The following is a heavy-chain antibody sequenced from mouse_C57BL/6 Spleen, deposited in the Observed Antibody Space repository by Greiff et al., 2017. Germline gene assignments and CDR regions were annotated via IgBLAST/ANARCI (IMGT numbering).Heavy chain of an antibody. CDR2: IHPNSGST. V-gene: IGHV1-64*01. CDR3: APITTVVHYAMDY. D-gene: IGHD1-1*01. J-gene: IGHJ4*01. CDR1: GYTFTSYW. Sequence: VQLQQSGAELVKPGASVKLSCKASGYTFTSYWMHWVKQRPGQGLEWIGMIHPNSGSTNYNEKFKSKATLTVDKSSSTAYMQLSSLTSEDSAVYYCAPITTVVHYAMDYWGQGTSVTVSS.